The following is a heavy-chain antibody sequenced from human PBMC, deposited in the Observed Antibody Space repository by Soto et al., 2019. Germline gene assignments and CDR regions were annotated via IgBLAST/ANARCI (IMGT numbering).Heavy chain of an antibody. CDR1: GYTFTSYD. V-gene: IGHV1-8*01. Sequence: ASVKVSFKASGYTFTSYDINWVRQATGQGLEWMGWMNPNSGNTGYAQKFQGRVTMTRNTSISTAYMELSSLRSEDTAVYYCATYYDFWSGFYGMDVWGQGTTVTVSS. D-gene: IGHD3-3*01. CDR2: MNPNSGNT. J-gene: IGHJ6*02. CDR3: ATYYDFWSGFYGMDV.